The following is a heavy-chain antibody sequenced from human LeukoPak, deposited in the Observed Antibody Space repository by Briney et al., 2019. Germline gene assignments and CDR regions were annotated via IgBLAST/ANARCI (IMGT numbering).Heavy chain of an antibody. CDR3: ARGWRRDGYPSAYYFDY. V-gene: IGHV3-21*01. J-gene: IGHJ4*02. CDR2: ISSSSSYI. Sequence: PGGSLRLSCAASGFTFSSYSMNWVRQAPGKGLEWVSSISSSSSYIYYADSVKGRFTISRDNAKNSLYLQMNSLRAEDTAVYYCARGWRRDGYPSAYYFDYWGQGTLVTVSS. CDR1: GFTFSSYS. D-gene: IGHD5-24*01.